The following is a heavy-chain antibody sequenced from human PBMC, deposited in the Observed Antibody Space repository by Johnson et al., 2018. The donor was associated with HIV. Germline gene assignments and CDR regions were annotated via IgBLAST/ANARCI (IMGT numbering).Heavy chain of an antibody. CDR3: AKAPERLHDAFDI. CDR2: IYSGGST. CDR1: GFTVSSNY. Sequence: VQLVESGGGLIQPGGSLRLSCAASGFTVSSNYMSWVRQAPGKGLEWVSVIYSGGSTYYADSVKGRFTISRDNSKNTLFLQKSSLRAEDTAVYYCAKAPERLHDAFDIWGQGTMVTVSS. D-gene: IGHD1-1*01. V-gene: IGHV3-53*01. J-gene: IGHJ3*02.